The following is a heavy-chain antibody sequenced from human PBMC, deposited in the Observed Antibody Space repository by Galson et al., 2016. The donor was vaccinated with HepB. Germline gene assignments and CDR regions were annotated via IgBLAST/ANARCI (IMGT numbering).Heavy chain of an antibody. CDR2: INPNSGGT. CDR3: ARARYYDFWSGYYLDF. D-gene: IGHD3-3*01. V-gene: IGHV1-2*06. J-gene: IGHJ4*02. CDR1: GYTFTGYY. Sequence: SCKASGYTFTGYYMHWVRQAPGQGLEWMGRINPNSGGTHYSQRFQGRVTMTRDSSISTGYMELSGLRSDDTAVYYCARARYYDFWSGYYLDFWGQGTLVTVSS.